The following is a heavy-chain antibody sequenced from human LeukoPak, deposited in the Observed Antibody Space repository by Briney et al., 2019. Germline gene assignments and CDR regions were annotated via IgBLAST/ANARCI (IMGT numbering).Heavy chain of an antibody. CDR2: IYYSGST. CDR3: AGVQEYSYGADFDY. D-gene: IGHD5-18*01. J-gene: IGHJ4*02. V-gene: IGHV4-59*01. CDR1: GGSISSYY. Sequence: RPSETLSLTCTVSGGSISSYYWSWIRQPPGKGLEWIGYIYYSGSTNYNPSLKSRVTISVDTSKNQFSLKLSSVTAADTAVYYCAGVQEYSYGADFDYWGQGTLVTVSS.